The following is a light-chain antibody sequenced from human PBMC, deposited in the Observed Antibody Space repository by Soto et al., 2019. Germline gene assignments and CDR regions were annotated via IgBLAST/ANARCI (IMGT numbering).Light chain of an antibody. J-gene: IGKJ3*01. Sequence: EIVLTQSPGTLSRSPGERDTLSCRASQSISSSYLAWYQQKPGQAPRLLVYGASSRATGIPDRFSGSGSGTDFTLTISRLEPEDFALYYCQQYGSSRFTFGPGTKVDIK. CDR1: QSISSSY. CDR2: GAS. V-gene: IGKV3-20*01. CDR3: QQYGSSRFT.